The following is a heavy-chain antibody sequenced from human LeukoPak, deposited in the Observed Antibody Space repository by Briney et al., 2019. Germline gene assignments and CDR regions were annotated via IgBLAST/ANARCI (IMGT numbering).Heavy chain of an antibody. D-gene: IGHD3-10*01. CDR1: GGSISSYY. V-gene: IGHV4-59*01. Sequence: SETLSLTCTVSGGSISSYYWSWIRQPPGKGLEWIGYIYYSGSTNYNPSLKSRVTISVDTSKNQFSLKLSSVTAADTAVYYCARVQEYGSGSYYSYYYYYYMDVWGKGTTVTISS. CDR2: IYYSGST. J-gene: IGHJ6*03. CDR3: ARVQEYGSGSYYSYYYYYYMDV.